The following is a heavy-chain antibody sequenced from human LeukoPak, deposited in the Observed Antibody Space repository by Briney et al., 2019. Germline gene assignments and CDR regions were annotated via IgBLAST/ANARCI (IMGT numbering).Heavy chain of an antibody. J-gene: IGHJ4*02. CDR1: GGSISSSSYY. CDR3: ARDISSVRNRFGELLPYGGFGY. V-gene: IGHV4-39*07. Sequence: PSETLSLTCTVSGGSISSSSYYWGWIRQPPGKGLEWIGSIYYSGSTYYNPSLKSRVTISVDKSKNQFSLKLSSVTAADTAVYYCARDISSVRNRFGELLPYGGFGYWGQGTLVTVSS. CDR2: IYYSGST. D-gene: IGHD3-10*01.